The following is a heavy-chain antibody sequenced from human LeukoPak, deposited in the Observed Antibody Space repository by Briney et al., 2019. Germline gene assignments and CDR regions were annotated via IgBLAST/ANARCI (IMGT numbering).Heavy chain of an antibody. CDR1: GYTFTGYY. V-gene: IGHV1-2*06. CDR3: ASSYYDSSGYYTTEYYFDY. CDR2: INPNSGGT. Sequence: GASVKVSCKASGYTFTGYYMHWVRQAPGQGLEWMGRINPNSGGTNYAQKFQGRVTMTRDTSISTAYMELSRLRSDDTAVYYCASSYYDSSGYYTTEYYFDYWGQGTLVTVSS. J-gene: IGHJ4*02. D-gene: IGHD3-22*01.